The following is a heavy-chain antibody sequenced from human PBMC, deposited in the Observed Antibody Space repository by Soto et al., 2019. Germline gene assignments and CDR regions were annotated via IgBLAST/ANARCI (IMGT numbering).Heavy chain of an antibody. V-gene: IGHV4-39*01. CDR2: IYYSGST. CDR3: ARHDSPWGATRQSGITPGVEYFDY. D-gene: IGHD1-26*01. Sequence: QLQLQESGPGLVKPSETLSLTCTVSCGSISSSSYYWGWIRQPPGKVLEWIGSIYYSGSTYYNPSLKSRGTISVDTSKNQFSRKLSSVTDADTAVYYCARHDSPWGATRQSGITPGVEYFDYWGQGTLVTVSS. J-gene: IGHJ4*02. CDR1: CGSISSSSYY.